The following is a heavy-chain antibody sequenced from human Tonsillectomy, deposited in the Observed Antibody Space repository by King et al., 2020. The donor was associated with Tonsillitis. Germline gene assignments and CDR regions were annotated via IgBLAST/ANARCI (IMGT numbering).Heavy chain of an antibody. Sequence: QLVQSGAEVKKPGASVKVSCKASDYTFPNYGITWVRQAPGQRLEWMGWISGYNGITNFAQKFQGRGTMATDSSTSTAYMELRSLRSDDTAVYYCARDRHQLLDYWGQGTLVTVSS. CDR2: ISGYNGIT. CDR3: ARDRHQLLDY. J-gene: IGHJ4*02. D-gene: IGHD2-2*01. V-gene: IGHV1-18*01. CDR1: DYTFPNYG.